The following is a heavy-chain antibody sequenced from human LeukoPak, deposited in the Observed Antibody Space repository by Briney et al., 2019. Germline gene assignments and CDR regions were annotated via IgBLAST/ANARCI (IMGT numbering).Heavy chain of an antibody. J-gene: IGHJ4*02. CDR3: ARAELDYGSGSYYSYFDY. Sequence: PGGVPRLFRAASWFTLSNKYMSWIRQAPGKGPEGVSSISIRSSYIYYADSVKGRFTISRDNAKNSLYLQMNSLRAEDTAVYYCARAELDYGSGSYYSYFDYWGQGTLVTVSS. CDR2: ISIRSSYI. V-gene: IGHV3-21*01. D-gene: IGHD3-10*01. CDR1: WFTLSNKY.